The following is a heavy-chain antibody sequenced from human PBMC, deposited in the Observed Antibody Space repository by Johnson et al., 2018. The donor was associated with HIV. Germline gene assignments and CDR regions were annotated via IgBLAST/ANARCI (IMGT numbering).Heavy chain of an antibody. V-gene: IGHV3-9*01. J-gene: IGHJ3*02. D-gene: IGHD3-3*01. CDR2: ISWNSGTI. Sequence: VQLVESGGGVVQPGRSLRLSCAASGFTFDDYAIHWVRQAPGKGLEWVSGISWNSGTIAYADSVKGRFTISRDNAKNSLYLQMNSLRVEDTAVYYCAKQLYDLNYDFWSGYPIWGQGTMVTVSS. CDR1: GFTFDDYA. CDR3: AKQLYDLNYDFWSGYPI.